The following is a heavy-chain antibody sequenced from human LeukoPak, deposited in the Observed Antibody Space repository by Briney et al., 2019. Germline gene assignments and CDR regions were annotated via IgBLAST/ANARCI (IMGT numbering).Heavy chain of an antibody. D-gene: IGHD5-18*01. J-gene: IGHJ4*02. Sequence: SETLSLTCTVSGGSISSYYWSWIRQPPGKGLEWIGYIYTSGSTNYNPSLKGRVTISLDTSKNQFSLKLSSVTAADAAVYYCARAGYSYGTGYYFDYWGQGALVTVSS. CDR3: ARAGYSYGTGYYFDY. CDR1: GGSISSYY. V-gene: IGHV4-4*09. CDR2: IYTSGST.